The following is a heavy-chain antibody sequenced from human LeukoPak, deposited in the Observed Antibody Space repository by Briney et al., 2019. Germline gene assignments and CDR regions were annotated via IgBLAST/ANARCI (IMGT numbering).Heavy chain of an antibody. D-gene: IGHD3-9*01. Sequence: GESLKISCKGSGYSFSIYWITWVRQMPGKGLEWMGTIDPSDSYTKYSPSFEGHVTISADKSISTAYLQWSSLKTSDTAMYYCARHQGLRYFDWLSIDYWGQGSLVTVSS. CDR2: IDPSDSYT. J-gene: IGHJ4*02. V-gene: IGHV5-10-1*01. CDR1: GYSFSIYW. CDR3: ARHQGLRYFDWLSIDY.